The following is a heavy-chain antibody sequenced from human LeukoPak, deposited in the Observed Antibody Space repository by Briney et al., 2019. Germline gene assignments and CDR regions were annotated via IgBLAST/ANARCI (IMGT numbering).Heavy chain of an antibody. V-gene: IGHV1-24*01. D-gene: IGHD5-12*01. Sequence: ASVKVSCKASEYTFTSYSMNWVRQAPGKGLEWMGGFDPEDGETIYAQKFQGRVTMTEDTSTDTAYMELSSLRSEDTAVYYCASSKPTTIRYYYYYYMDVWGKGTTVTVSS. CDR1: EYTFTSYS. J-gene: IGHJ6*03. CDR3: ASSKPTTIRYYYYYYMDV. CDR2: FDPEDGET.